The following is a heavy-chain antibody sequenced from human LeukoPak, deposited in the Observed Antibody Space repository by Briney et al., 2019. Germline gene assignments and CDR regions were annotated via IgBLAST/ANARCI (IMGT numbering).Heavy chain of an antibody. CDR3: ARDRGISVARGVPSWFDP. J-gene: IGHJ5*02. V-gene: IGHV4-61*02. Sequence: KSSETLSLTCTVSGDSISSGGYYWTWIRQPAGKGLEWIGRMYTTGNTDYNPSLKSRVTISVDTSKNQFSPKLSSVSAADTAVYYCARDRGISVARGVPSWFDPWGQGTLVTVSS. D-gene: IGHD3-10*01. CDR2: MYTTGNT. CDR1: GDSISSGGYY.